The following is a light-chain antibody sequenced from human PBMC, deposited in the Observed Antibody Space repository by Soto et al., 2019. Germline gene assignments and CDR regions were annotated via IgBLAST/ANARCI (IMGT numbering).Light chain of an antibody. CDR3: RSYAGSNGYV. J-gene: IGLJ1*01. Sequence: QSALTQPPSASRSPGQSVTISCTGTSSDVGGYNYVSWYQQHPGKAPKLMIYEVSKRPSGVPDRFSGSKSGNTASLTVSGLQAEDEADYYCRSYAGSNGYVFGTGTKVTV. CDR1: SSDVGGYNY. CDR2: EVS. V-gene: IGLV2-8*02.